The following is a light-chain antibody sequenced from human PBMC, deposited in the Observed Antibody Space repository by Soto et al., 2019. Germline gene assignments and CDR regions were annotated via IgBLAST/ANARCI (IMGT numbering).Light chain of an antibody. V-gene: IGKV1-12*01. CDR2: AAS. CDR3: QQANSFPIT. Sequence: DIQMTQSPSSLSASVGDRVTITCRASQGISNYLAWYQKKPGKAPKLLIYAASSLQSGVPSRFSGSGSGTDFTLTISSPQPEECAIYFCQQANSFPITFGQGTRLEIK. CDR1: QGISNY. J-gene: IGKJ5*01.